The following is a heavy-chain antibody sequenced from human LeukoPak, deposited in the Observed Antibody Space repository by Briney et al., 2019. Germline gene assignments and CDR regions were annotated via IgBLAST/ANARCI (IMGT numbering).Heavy chain of an antibody. CDR2: IKSKTDGGTT. CDR1: GFTFSSYA. CDR3: TTDKT. J-gene: IGHJ5*02. Sequence: GGSLRLSCAASGFTFSSYAMSWVRQAPGKGLEWFGRIKSKTDGGTTDYAAPVKGRFTISRDDSKNTLYLQMNSLKTEDTAVYYCTTDKTWGQGTLVTVSS. V-gene: IGHV3-15*01.